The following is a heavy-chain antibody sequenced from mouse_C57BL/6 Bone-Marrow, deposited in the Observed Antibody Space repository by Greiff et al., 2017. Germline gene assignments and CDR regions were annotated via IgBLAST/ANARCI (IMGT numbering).Heavy chain of an antibody. CDR2: IYPRSGNT. CDR1: GYTFTSYG. D-gene: IGHD2-4*01. CDR3: AINYDYDGEAY. V-gene: IGHV1-81*01. Sequence: QVQLQQSGAELARPGASVKLSCKASGYTFTSYGISWVKQRTGQGLEWIGEIYPRSGNTYYNEKFKGKATLTADKSSSTAYMELRSLTSEDSAVYFCAINYDYDGEAYWGQGTLVTVSA. J-gene: IGHJ3*01.